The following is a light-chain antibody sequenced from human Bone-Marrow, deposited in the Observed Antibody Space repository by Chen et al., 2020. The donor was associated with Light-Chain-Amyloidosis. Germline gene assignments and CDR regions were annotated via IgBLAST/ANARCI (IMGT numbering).Light chain of an antibody. CDR1: SSHVGGYNS. CDR3: SSVTSRSTRV. J-gene: IGLJ3*02. Sequence: QSALTQPASASGSPGQSITISCTGTSSHVGGYNSVSWYQHHPGEAPKLMIYEVSTRPSGVSNRFSGSKSGNTASLTISGLQAEDEADYYCSSVTSRSTRVFGGGTKLTVL. V-gene: IGLV2-14*01. CDR2: EVS.